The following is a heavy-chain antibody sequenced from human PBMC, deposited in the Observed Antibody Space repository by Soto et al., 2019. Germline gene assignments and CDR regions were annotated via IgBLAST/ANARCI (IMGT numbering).Heavy chain of an antibody. CDR2: ISSTXRST. CDR1: RFTFTSYA. CDR3: ARGPGYYFDY. Sequence: XSLTLSCAASRFTFTSYAMHRVRQAPGKGLEHAPXISSTXRSTYYPNSVXXRFPISRXXSKTTLYLQMGSLRAEDMAVYYCARGPGYYFDYWGQGTLVTASS. V-gene: IGHV3-64*01. J-gene: IGHJ4*02.